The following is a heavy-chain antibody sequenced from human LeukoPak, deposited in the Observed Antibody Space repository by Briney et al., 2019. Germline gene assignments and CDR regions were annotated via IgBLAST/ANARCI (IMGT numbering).Heavy chain of an antibody. CDR2: INHSGST. CDR1: GFTFSDYY. D-gene: IGHD3-10*01. Sequence: GSLRLSCAASGFTFSDYYMSWIRQPPGKGLEWIGEINHSGSTNYNPSLKSRVTISVDTSKNQFSLKLSSVTAADTAVYYCARGPLYMVRGRTQYFQHWGQGTLVTVSS. V-gene: IGHV4-34*01. CDR3: ARGPLYMVRGRTQYFQH. J-gene: IGHJ1*01.